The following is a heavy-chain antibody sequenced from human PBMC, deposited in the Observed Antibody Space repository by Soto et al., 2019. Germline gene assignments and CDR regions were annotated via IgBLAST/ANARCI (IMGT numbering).Heavy chain of an antibody. Sequence: SETLSLTCAVSGGSISSSNWWSWVRQPPGKGLEWIGEIYHSGSTNYNPSLKSRVTISVDKSKNQFSLKLSTVTAADTAVYYCARAAMGGSSWPFDYWGQGTLVTVSS. J-gene: IGHJ4*02. CDR1: GGSISSSNW. CDR3: ARAAMGGSSWPFDY. CDR2: IYHSGST. V-gene: IGHV4-4*02. D-gene: IGHD6-13*01.